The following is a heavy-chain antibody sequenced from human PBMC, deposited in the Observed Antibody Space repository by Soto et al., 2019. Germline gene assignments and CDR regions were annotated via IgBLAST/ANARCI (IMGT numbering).Heavy chain of an antibody. J-gene: IGHJ2*01. CDR3: ARMAGPGYFDL. Sequence: QVQLQQWGAGLLKPSETLSLTCAVHGGSFSGFYWTWIRQPPGKGLEWIGEINHSGSSNYNPPLKSRVTMSLDTSMNQFSLSMNSVTAADTAVYYCARMAGPGYFDLWGRGTLVTVSS. V-gene: IGHV4-34*01. CDR2: INHSGSS. CDR1: GGSFSGFY.